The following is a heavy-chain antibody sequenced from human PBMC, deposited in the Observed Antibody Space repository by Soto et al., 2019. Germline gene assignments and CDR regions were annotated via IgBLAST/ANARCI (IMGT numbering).Heavy chain of an antibody. CDR3: ARGDYYYMDV. V-gene: IGHV4-59*01. CDR1: GGSISSYY. J-gene: IGHJ6*03. CDR2: IYYSGST. Sequence: SETLSLTCTVSGGSISSYYWSWIRQPPGKGLEWIGYIYYSGSTNYNPSLKRRVTISVDTSKNQFSLKLSSVTAADTAVYYCARGDYYYMDVWGKGTTVTVSS.